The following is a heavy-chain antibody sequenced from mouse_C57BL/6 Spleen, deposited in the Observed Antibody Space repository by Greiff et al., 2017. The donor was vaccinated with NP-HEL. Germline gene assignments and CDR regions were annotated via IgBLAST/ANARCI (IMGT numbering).Heavy chain of an antibody. CDR1: GFTFSSYA. V-gene: IGHV5-9-1*02. CDR3: TRDSYYYGSSYWYFDV. J-gene: IGHJ1*03. D-gene: IGHD1-1*01. CDR2: ISSGGDYI. Sequence: EVQLVESGEGLVKPGGSLKLSCAASGFTFSSYAMSWVRQTPEKRLEWVAYISSGGDYIYYADTVKGRFTISRDNARNTLYLQMSSLKSEDTAMYYCTRDSYYYGSSYWYFDVWGTGTTVTVSS.